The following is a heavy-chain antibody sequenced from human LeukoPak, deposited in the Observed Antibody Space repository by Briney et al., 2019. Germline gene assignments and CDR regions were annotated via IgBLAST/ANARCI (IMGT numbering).Heavy chain of an antibody. CDR3: ATSTTPTTTVVTHDAFDI. V-gene: IGHV5-51*01. CDR1: GYSFTSYW. D-gene: IGHD4-23*01. J-gene: IGHJ3*02. CDR2: IYPGDSDT. Sequence: GESLKISCKGSGYSFTSYWIGWVRQMPGKGLEWMGIIYPGDSDTRYSPSFQGQVTISADKSISTAYLQWSSLKASDTAMYYCATSTTPTTTVVTHDAFDIWGQGTMVTVSS.